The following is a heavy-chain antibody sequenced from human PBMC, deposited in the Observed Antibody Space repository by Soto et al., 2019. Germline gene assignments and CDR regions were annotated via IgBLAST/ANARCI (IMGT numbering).Heavy chain of an antibody. D-gene: IGHD4-4*01. J-gene: IGHJ5*02. CDR3: ARFYDVSLYGVSPDSNYFPWFDP. CDR1: GFTFSSYG. Sequence: TGGSLRLSCATSGFTFSSYGMHWVRQAPGKGLEWVAVMWFDGSNKYYADPVKGRFTISRDNSKNTLYLQMNSLRAEDTAVYYCARFYDVSLYGVSPDSNYFPWFDPWGQGT. V-gene: IGHV3-33*01. CDR2: MWFDGSNK.